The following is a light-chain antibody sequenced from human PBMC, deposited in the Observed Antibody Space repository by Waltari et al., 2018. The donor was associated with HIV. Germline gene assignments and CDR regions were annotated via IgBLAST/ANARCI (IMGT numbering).Light chain of an antibody. J-gene: IGKJ1*01. V-gene: IGKV1-5*03. CDR2: KAS. Sequence: DIQITQSPSTLSASVGDTVTITCRASQSISGWLAWYQQKPGKAPKLLIYKASLLESGVPSRCSGSGSETEFTLTISSLQPDDFATYYCQHYNTFSWTFGPGTKVDFK. CDR1: QSISGW. CDR3: QHYNTFSWT.